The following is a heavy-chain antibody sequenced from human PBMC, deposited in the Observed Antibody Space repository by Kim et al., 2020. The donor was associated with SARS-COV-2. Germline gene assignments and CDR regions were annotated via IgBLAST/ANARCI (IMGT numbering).Heavy chain of an antibody. CDR3: ARDYYDSSGYPLLFDP. D-gene: IGHD3-22*01. J-gene: IGHJ5*02. CDR1: GFTFSNYI. V-gene: IGHV3-21*01. Sequence: GGSLRLSCAASGFTFSNYIMNWVHQAPGKGLEWVSSISKRSHYIYYADSVKGRFTISRDNAKNSLYPQMSSLTAEDTAVYYCARDYYDSSGYPLLFDPWGQGTLVTVSS. CDR2: ISKRSHYI.